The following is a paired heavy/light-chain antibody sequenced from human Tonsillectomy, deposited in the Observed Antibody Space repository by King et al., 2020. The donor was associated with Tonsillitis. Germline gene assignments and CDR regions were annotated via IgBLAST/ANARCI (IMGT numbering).Light chain of an antibody. Sequence: QSVLTQPPSASGTPGQRVTISCSGSSSNIGSNYVYWYQQLPGTAPKFVIYRNNQRPSGIPDRFSGSKSGTSASLAISGLRSEDEADYYCAAWDDSLSGPVFGGGTKLTVL. J-gene: IGLJ3*02. CDR3: AAWDDSLSGPV. CDR1: SSNIGSNY. CDR2: RNN. V-gene: IGLV1-47*01.
Heavy chain of an antibody. Sequence: HLQLQESGPGLVKPSETLSLTCTVSGGSINSSSYYWGWIRQPPGKGLEWIGNIFYSGTTYYNPSLKSRVTIPVDTSKNQFSLKLSSVTAADTAVYYCVRTYGSGSSLFDSWGQGTLVIVSS. CDR1: GGSINSSSYY. D-gene: IGHD3-10*01. CDR2: IFYSGTT. CDR3: VRTYGSGSSLFDS. V-gene: IGHV4-39*01. J-gene: IGHJ4*02.